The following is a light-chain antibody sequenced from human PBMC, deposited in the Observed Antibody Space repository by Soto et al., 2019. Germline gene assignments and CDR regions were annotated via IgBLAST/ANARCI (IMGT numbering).Light chain of an antibody. V-gene: IGKV1-39*01. CDR3: QHVHGT. J-gene: IGKJ1*01. CDR2: GS. CDR1: QSIASD. Sequence: DIQMTQSPSSLSASIGDRVTITCRASQSIASDLCWYQQKPGNAPKLLICGSILHSGVPSRFSGSGSGTEYTLTITSLQPEDHATYYCQHVHGTFGQGTKVEVK.